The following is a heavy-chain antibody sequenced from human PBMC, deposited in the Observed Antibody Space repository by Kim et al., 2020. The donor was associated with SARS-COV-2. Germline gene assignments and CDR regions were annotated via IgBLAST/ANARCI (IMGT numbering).Heavy chain of an antibody. J-gene: IGHJ6*02. D-gene: IGHD1-1*01. CDR3: AREEQEIGTRYYYYYGMGV. V-gene: IGHV6-1*01. CDR2: TYYRSKWYN. CDR1: GDSVSSNSAA. Sequence: SQTLSLTCAISGDSVSSNSAAWNWIRQSPSRGLEWLGRTYYRSKWYNDYAVSVKSRITINPDTSKNQFSLQLNSVTPEDTAVYYCAREEQEIGTRYYYYYGMGVWGQGTTVTVSS.